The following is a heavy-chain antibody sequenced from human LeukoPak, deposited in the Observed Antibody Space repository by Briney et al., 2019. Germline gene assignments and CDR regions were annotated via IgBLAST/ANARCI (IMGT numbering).Heavy chain of an antibody. Sequence: QSGGSLRLSCAASGFSFSTYWMSWVRQAPGKGLEWVANIKHDGSEKYYVDSVRGRFTISRDNAKNSLHLQMNSLRAEDTAVYYCARVGDLSLPAAILFDYWGQGTLVTVSS. J-gene: IGHJ4*02. CDR1: GFSFSTYW. V-gene: IGHV3-7*01. CDR3: ARVGDLSLPAAILFDY. CDR2: IKHDGSEK. D-gene: IGHD2-2*02.